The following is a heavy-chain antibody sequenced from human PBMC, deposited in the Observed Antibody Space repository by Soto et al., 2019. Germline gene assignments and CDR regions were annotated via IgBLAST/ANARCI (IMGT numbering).Heavy chain of an antibody. V-gene: IGHV4-31*03. CDR1: GGSINSGGYC. J-gene: IGHJ4*02. Sequence: QVQLQESGPGLVKPSQTLSLTCTVSGGSINSGGYCWSWIRQHPGKGLDWIGCISYGGSTSYNPSLKSRVTISVHTSKHQFSLKLTSGTAAHTALYYCSRWILVWGQGALITVSS. CDR2: ISYGGST. D-gene: IGHD5-18*01. CDR3: SRWILV.